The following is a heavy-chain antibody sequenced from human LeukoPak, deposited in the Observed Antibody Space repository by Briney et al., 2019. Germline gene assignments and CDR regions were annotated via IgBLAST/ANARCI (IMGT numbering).Heavy chain of an antibody. J-gene: IGHJ5*02. V-gene: IGHV4-38-2*02. CDR2: IYHSGRT. CDR3: ARLLRVGYCSTTSCNWFDP. D-gene: IGHD2-2*03. Sequence: KPSETLSLTCIVSGYSISSGYYWGWIRQSPGKGLEWIGSIYHSGRTYYNPSLKSRVTISVDTSKNQFSLNLSSVTAADTAVYYCARLLRVGYCSTTSCNWFDPWGQGTLVTVSS. CDR1: GYSISSGYY.